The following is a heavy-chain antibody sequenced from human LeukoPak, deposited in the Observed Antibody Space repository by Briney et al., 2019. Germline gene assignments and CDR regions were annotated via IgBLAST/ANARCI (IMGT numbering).Heavy chain of an antibody. Sequence: PSETLSLTCTVSGASVSGSPYYWGWIRQPPGKGLEGIGSIYSSGSTYYNASLQIRVTISIETSKNQISLRLNSVTAADTAIYYCAKSGGYGLIDYWGQGTLVTVSS. J-gene: IGHJ4*02. CDR2: IYSSGST. CDR1: GASVSGSPYY. D-gene: IGHD1-26*01. CDR3: AKSGGYGLIDY. V-gene: IGHV4-39*01.